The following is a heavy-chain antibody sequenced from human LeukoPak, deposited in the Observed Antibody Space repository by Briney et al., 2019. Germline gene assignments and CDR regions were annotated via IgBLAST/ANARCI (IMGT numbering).Heavy chain of an antibody. CDR3: ARTGYGRDYYGMDV. D-gene: IGHD1-26*01. J-gene: IGHJ6*02. V-gene: IGHV4-59*01. Sequence: SAALSLTCSVSGGSTIGSYWSWGRQPPGKGLLWIGYIHYTGSTDYNPSLKSRVTISIDTPKNQVSLRVTSVTAADTAVYYCARTGYGRDYYGMDVWGQGTAVTVSS. CDR2: IHYTGST. CDR1: GGSTIGSY.